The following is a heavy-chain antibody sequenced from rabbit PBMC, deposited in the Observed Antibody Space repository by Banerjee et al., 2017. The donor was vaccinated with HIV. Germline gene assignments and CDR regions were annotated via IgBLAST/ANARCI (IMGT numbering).Heavy chain of an antibody. CDR3: ARVNATSSGVYYYYGMDL. CDR1: GFSFSSGYD. D-gene: IGHD1-1*01. J-gene: IGHJ6*01. Sequence: QEQLEESGGDLVKPEGSLTLTCTASGFSFSSGYDMCWVRQAPGKGLEWIGCIYTGIGSTDYASWAKGRFTISKTSSTTVTLQMASLTAADTATYFCARVNATSSGVYYYYGMDLWGPGTLVTVS. V-gene: IGHV1S45*01. CDR2: IYTGIGST.